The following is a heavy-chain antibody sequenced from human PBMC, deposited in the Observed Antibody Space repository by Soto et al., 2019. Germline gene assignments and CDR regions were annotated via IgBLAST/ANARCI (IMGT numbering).Heavy chain of an antibody. CDR3: ARGECSSNYCFTRWALDI. J-gene: IGHJ3*02. Sequence: QVQLQQWGAGLLKPSETLSLTCAVYGGSFRGYYLTWIRQTTGKGLEGLGEINHSGSTNYNPSLKSRVSISADTSKKQFSLNLTSVTAADTAVYYCARGECSSNYCFTRWALDIWGQGTVVTVSS. V-gene: IGHV4-34*01. CDR2: INHSGST. D-gene: IGHD2-2*01. CDR1: GGSFRGYY.